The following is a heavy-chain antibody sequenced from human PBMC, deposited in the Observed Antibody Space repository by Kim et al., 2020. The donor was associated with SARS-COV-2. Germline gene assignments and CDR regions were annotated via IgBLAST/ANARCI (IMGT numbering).Heavy chain of an antibody. V-gene: IGHV1-8*01. CDR2: MNPNSGNT. D-gene: IGHD2-2*01. CDR3: ARGLKVPAAIWISYYYYYMDV. J-gene: IGHJ6*03. Sequence: DSVKFSCKASGYTFTSYDINWVRQATGQGLEWMAWMNPNSGNTGYAQKFQGRVTMTRNTSISTAYMELSSLRSEDTAVYYCARGLKVPAAIWISYYYYYMDVWGKGTTVTVSS. CDR1: GYTFTSYD.